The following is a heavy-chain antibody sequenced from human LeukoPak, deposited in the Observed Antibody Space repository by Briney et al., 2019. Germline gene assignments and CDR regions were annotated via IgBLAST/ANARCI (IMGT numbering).Heavy chain of an antibody. CDR1: GFTFSSYA. V-gene: IGHV3-23*01. J-gene: IGHJ4*02. D-gene: IGHD3-9*01. Sequence: GGSLRLSCAASGFTFSSYAMSWVRQAPGEGLEWVSAISGSGGSTYYADSVKGRFTISRDNSKNTLCLQMNSLRAEDTAVYYCAKVPIRGYDILTGYYPDYWGQGTLVTVSS. CDR2: ISGSGGST. CDR3: AKVPIRGYDILTGYYPDY.